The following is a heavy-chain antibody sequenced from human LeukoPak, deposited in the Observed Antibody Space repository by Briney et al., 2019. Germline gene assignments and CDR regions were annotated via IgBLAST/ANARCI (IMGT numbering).Heavy chain of an antibody. Sequence: GGSLRLSCAASGSTFSSYSMNWVRQAPGKGLEWVSSISSSSSYVYYADSVKGRFTISRDNAKNSLYLQMNSLRAEDTAVYYCAADFWSGYFILTPTYDYWGQGTLVTVSS. V-gene: IGHV3-21*01. CDR3: AADFWSGYFILTPTYDY. D-gene: IGHD3-3*01. CDR1: GSTFSSYS. J-gene: IGHJ4*02. CDR2: ISSSSSYV.